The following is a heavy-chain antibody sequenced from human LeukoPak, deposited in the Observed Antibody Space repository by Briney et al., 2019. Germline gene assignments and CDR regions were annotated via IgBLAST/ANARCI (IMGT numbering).Heavy chain of an antibody. CDR1: GGTFSSYA. CDR3: AGTTSDYYDSSGYPGGC. CDR2: IIPIFGTA. J-gene: IGHJ4*02. V-gene: IGHV1-69*01. D-gene: IGHD3-22*01. Sequence: ASVKVSCKASGGTFSSYAISWVRQAPGQGLEWMGGIIPIFGTANYAQKFQGRVTITADESASTAYMELSSLRSEDTAVYYCAGTTSDYYDSSGYPGGCWGQGTLVTVSS.